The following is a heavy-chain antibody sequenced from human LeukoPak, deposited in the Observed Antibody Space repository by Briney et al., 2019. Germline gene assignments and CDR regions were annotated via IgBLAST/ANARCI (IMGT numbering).Heavy chain of an antibody. V-gene: IGHV3-23*01. CDR2: LSGSGIST. Sequence: SGGSLRLSCAASGFTFATYAMTWVRQAPGKGLEWVAALSGSGISTYYADSVKGRFTISRANSENPLHLQMDGLRAEDTAVYFCAKGRGTGTYYFDYWGRGILVTVSS. CDR3: AKGRGTGTYYFDY. CDR1: GFTFATYA. J-gene: IGHJ4*02. D-gene: IGHD3/OR15-3a*01.